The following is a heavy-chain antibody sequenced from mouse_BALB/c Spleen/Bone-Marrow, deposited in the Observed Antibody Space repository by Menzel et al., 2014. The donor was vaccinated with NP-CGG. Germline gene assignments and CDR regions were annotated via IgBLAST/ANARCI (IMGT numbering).Heavy chain of an antibody. Sequence: EVKLEESGGGLVKPGGSLKLSCAAPGFTFSSYTMSWVRQTPEKRLEWVATISSGGSYTYYPDSVKGRFTISRDNAKNTLYLQMSSLKSEDTAMYYCTRRGDYDGYFDYWGQGTTLTVSS. CDR1: GFTFSSYT. CDR2: ISSGGSYT. J-gene: IGHJ2*01. CDR3: TRRGDYDGYFDY. D-gene: IGHD2-3*01. V-gene: IGHV5-6-4*01.